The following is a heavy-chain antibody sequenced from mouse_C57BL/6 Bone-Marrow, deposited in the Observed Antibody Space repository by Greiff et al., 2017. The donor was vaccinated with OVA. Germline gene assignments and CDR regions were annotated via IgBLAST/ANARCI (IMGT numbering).Heavy chain of an antibody. CDR3: ARSGYDDY. J-gene: IGHJ2*01. Sequence: VQLQQPGAELVKPGASVKLSCKASGYTFTSYWMQWVKQRPGQGLEWIGGIDPSDSYTNYNQKFKGRATLTGDTSSSTAYMQLSSLTSEDSAVYYCARSGYDDYWGQGTTLTVSS. CDR1: GYTFTSYW. V-gene: IGHV1-50*01. CDR2: IDPSDSYT. D-gene: IGHD2-10*02.